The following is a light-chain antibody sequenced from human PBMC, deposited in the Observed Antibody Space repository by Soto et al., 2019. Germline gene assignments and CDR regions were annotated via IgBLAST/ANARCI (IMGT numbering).Light chain of an antibody. CDR2: AAT. CDR3: QHLNSYLT. V-gene: IGKV1-9*01. Sequence: IQLTQSPSSLSASVGDRVTITCRASQGISSYLAWYRQKPGKAPNLLIYAATSLQSGVPSRFSGSGFGTDLTLAISSLQPEDFATYYCQHLNSYLTFGQGTRLEIK. CDR1: QGISSY. J-gene: IGKJ5*01.